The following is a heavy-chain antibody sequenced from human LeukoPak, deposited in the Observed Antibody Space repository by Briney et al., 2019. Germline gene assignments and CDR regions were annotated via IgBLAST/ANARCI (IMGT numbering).Heavy chain of an antibody. CDR3: ARMQWLAVYFDY. Sequence: GGSLRLSCAASGFTFSSYGMHWVRQAPGKGLEWVAVISYDGSNKYYADSVKGRFTISRDNSKNTLYLQMNSLRAEDTAVYYCARMQWLAVYFDYWGQGTLVTVSS. CDR2: ISYDGSNK. V-gene: IGHV3-30*03. J-gene: IGHJ4*02. CDR1: GFTFSSYG. D-gene: IGHD6-19*01.